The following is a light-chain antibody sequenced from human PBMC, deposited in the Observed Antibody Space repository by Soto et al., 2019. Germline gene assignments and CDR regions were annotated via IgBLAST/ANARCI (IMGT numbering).Light chain of an antibody. Sequence: DIQMTQSPSSLSASVGDIVTITCRASQDISNYLNWYQQRPGKAPKLLIYDASNLERGGPSRFSGTRSGTHFTFAITSLQPEDVATYYCQQSDSLPITFGQGTRLEI. CDR2: DAS. V-gene: IGKV1-33*01. J-gene: IGKJ5*01. CDR3: QQSDSLPIT. CDR1: QDISNY.